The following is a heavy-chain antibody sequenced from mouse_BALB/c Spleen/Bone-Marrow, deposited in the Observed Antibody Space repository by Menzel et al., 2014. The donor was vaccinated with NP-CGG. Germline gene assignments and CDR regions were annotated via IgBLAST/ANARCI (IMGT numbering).Heavy chain of an antibody. D-gene: IGHD2-14*01. CDR2: ISGGGSYT. CDR1: GFTFSSYG. J-gene: IGHJ4*01. CDR3: ARHGYRPYAMDY. Sequence: EVKLVESGGGLVKPGGSLKLSCAASGFTFSSYGMSWVRQTPEKRLEWAATISGGGSYTYYPDSVKGRFTISRDNAKNNLCLQMSSLRSEDTALYYCARHGYRPYAMDYWGQGTSVTVSS. V-gene: IGHV5-9-2*01.